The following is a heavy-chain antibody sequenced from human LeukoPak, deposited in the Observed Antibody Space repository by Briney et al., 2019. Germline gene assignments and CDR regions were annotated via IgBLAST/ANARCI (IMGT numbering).Heavy chain of an antibody. CDR3: ARSAAYYDSSRFDI. Sequence: ASVKVSCKASGYTFTSYFMYWVRQAPGQGLEWMGIINPSGGNTNYAQRFQGRVTMTRDTSTSTVYMELRSLRSDDTAVYYCARSAAYYDSSRFDIWGQGTMVTVSS. CDR1: GYTFTSYF. J-gene: IGHJ3*02. D-gene: IGHD3-22*01. V-gene: IGHV1-46*01. CDR2: INPSGGNT.